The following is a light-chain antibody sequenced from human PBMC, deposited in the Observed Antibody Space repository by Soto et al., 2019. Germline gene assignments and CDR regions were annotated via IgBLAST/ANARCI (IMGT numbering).Light chain of an antibody. CDR3: QQYGSSPLT. CDR2: GAS. J-gene: IGKJ4*01. Sequence: IVLTQSPGTLSLSPGERATLSCRASQSVSSNYLAWYQQRPGQAPRLLIYGASSRATGIPDRFSGSGSGTDFTLTISGLEPEDFAVYYCQQYGSSPLTFGGGTKVEIK. V-gene: IGKV3-20*01. CDR1: QSVSSNY.